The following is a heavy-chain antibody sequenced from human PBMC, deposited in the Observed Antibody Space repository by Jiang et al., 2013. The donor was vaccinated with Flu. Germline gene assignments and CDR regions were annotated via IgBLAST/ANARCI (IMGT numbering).Heavy chain of an antibody. CDR1: GYTFTGYY. CDR2: INPNSGGT. J-gene: IGHJ4*02. CDR3: ARGSTVTTWGFVDYFDY. D-gene: IGHD4-17*01. V-gene: IGHV1-2*02. Sequence: SVKVSCKASGYTFTGYYMHWVRQAPGQGLEWMGWINPNSGGTNYAQKFQGRVTMTRDTSISTAYMELSRLRSDDTAVYYCARGSTVTTWGFVDYFDYWGQGTLVTVSS.